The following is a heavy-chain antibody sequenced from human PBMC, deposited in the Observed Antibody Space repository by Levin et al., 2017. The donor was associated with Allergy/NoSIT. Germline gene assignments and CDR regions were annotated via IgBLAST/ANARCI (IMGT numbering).Heavy chain of an antibody. D-gene: IGHD6-13*01. V-gene: IGHV4-31*03. CDR2: IYYTGST. Sequence: PSETLSLTCTVSGGSISSGGYYWSWIRQHPGKGLECIGYIYYTGSTNYSPSLKSRVTISMDTSKNQFSLKLSSVTAADTAVYYCARGRQQLNYWGQGTLVTVSS. CDR1: GGSISSGGYY. J-gene: IGHJ4*02. CDR3: ARGRQQLNY.